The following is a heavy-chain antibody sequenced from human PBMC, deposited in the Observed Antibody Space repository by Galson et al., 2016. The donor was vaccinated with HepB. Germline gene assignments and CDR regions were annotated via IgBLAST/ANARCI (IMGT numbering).Heavy chain of an antibody. J-gene: IGHJ4*02. V-gene: IGHV5-51*01. CDR3: ARREIVSSAAGDRSGWTFDY. Sequence: QSGAEVTKPGESLRISCKTSGYSFSNYWIAWVRQMPGKGLEWMGIIYSGDSDTRYSPSFQGQVTISADRSISTAYLQWTSLKASDTAMYYCARREIVSSAAGDRSGWTFDYWGPGTQVTVSS. D-gene: IGHD6-19*01. CDR1: GYSFSNYW. CDR2: IYSGDSDT.